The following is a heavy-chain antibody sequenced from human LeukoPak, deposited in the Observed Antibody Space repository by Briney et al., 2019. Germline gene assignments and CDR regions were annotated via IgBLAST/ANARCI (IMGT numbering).Heavy chain of an antibody. Sequence: GGSLRLSCAASGFTFSTYAMTWVRQAPGKGLEWVGFIRSGGTTEYGASVKDRFTISRDNSNNIAYLQMNSLKTEDTAVYYCARDKSPTVTTSDSWGQGTLVTVSS. CDR1: GFTFSTYA. V-gene: IGHV3-49*04. CDR2: IRSGGTT. D-gene: IGHD4-17*01. J-gene: IGHJ5*01. CDR3: ARDKSPTVTTSDS.